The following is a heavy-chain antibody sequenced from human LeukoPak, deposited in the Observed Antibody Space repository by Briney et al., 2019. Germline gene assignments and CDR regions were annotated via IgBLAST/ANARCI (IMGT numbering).Heavy chain of an antibody. CDR3: ARASSTVTAFDY. CDR2: INHSGST. J-gene: IGHJ4*02. CDR1: GGSFSGYY. Sequence: SETLSLTCAVYGGSFSGYYWSWIRQPPGKGLEWIGEINHSGSTNYNPSLKSRVTISVDTSKNQFSLKLSSVTAADTAVYYCARASSTVTAFDYWGQGTLVTVSS. D-gene: IGHD2-21*02. V-gene: IGHV4-34*01.